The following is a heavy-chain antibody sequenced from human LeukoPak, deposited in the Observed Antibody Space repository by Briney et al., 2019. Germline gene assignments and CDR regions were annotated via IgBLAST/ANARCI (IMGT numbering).Heavy chain of an antibody. D-gene: IGHD6-13*01. CDR2: IYSGGST. CDR3: AKDGIAAAGPFNYYYYYMDV. CDR1: GFTVSSNY. J-gene: IGHJ6*03. V-gene: IGHV3-66*01. Sequence: GGSLRLSCAASGFTVSSNYMSWVRQAPGKGLEWVSVIYSGGSTYYADSVKGRFTISRDNSKNTLYLQMNSLRAEDTAVYYCAKDGIAAAGPFNYYYYYMDVWGKGTTVTVSS.